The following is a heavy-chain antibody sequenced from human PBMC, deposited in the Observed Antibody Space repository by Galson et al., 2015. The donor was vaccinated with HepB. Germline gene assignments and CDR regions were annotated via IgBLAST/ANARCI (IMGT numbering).Heavy chain of an antibody. Sequence: SVKVSCKASGYTFTSYYMHWVRQAPGQGLEWMGGIIPIFGTANYAQKLQGRVTMTTDTSTSTAYMELRSLRSDDTAVYYCAREVIAVAGRWFDPWGQGTLVTVSS. D-gene: IGHD6-19*01. CDR1: GYTFTSYY. V-gene: IGHV1-18*04. CDR3: AREVIAVAGRWFDP. J-gene: IGHJ5*02. CDR2: IIPIFGTA.